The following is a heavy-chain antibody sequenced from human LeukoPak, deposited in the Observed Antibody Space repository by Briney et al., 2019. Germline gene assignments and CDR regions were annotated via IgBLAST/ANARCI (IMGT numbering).Heavy chain of an antibody. V-gene: IGHV1-2*06. D-gene: IGHD4-23*01. Sequence: GASVKVSCKASGYTFTGYYMHWVRQAPGQGLEWMGRINPNSGGTNYAQKFQGRVTMTRDTSISTAYMELSRLRSDDTAVYYCARSDYGGNLFDYWGQGTLVTVSS. CDR3: ARSDYGGNLFDY. J-gene: IGHJ4*02. CDR1: GYTFTGYY. CDR2: INPNSGGT.